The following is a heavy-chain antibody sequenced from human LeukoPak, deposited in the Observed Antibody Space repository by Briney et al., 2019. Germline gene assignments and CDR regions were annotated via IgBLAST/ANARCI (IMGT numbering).Heavy chain of an antibody. D-gene: IGHD3-3*01. CDR1: GYTLTELS. J-gene: IGHJ6*02. CDR2: FDPEDGET. Sequence: ASVKVSCKVSGYTLTELSMHWVRQAPGKGLEWMGGFDPEDGETIYAQKFQGRVTMTEDTSTDTAYMELSSLRSEDTAVYYCATASGGFLEWLLSPYYYYGMDVWGQGTTVTVSS. V-gene: IGHV1-24*01. CDR3: ATASGGFLEWLLSPYYYYGMDV.